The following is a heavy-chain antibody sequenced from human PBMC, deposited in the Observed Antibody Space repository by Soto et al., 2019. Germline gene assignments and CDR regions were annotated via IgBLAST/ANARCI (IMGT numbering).Heavy chain of an antibody. Sequence: SVKVSCKASGGTFSSYAISWVRQAPGQGLEWMGGIIPIFGTANYAQKFQGRVTITADESTSTAYMELSSLRSEDTAVYYCARAHCSGGSCYSDFFYYYYYGMDVWG. CDR2: IIPIFGTA. V-gene: IGHV1-69*13. CDR1: GGTFSSYA. CDR3: ARAHCSGGSCYSDFFYYYYYGMDV. D-gene: IGHD2-15*01. J-gene: IGHJ6*02.